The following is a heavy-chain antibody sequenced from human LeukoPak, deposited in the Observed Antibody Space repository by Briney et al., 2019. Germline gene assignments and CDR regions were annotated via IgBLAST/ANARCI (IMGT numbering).Heavy chain of an antibody. D-gene: IGHD4-17*01. Sequence: PGGSLRLSCAAGGFMFSNYVMYWVRQAPGQGLEWVSVISASGGTIDYADSVKGRFTISRDNSKKTLYLQMNSLRAEDTAIYYCARDTNGDGWFDPWGQGTLVTVSS. V-gene: IGHV3-23*01. CDR1: GFMFSNYV. J-gene: IGHJ5*02. CDR2: ISASGGTI. CDR3: ARDTNGDGWFDP.